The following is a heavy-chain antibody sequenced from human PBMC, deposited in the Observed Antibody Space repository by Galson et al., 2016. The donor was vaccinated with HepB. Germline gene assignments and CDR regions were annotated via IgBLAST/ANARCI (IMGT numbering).Heavy chain of an antibody. CDR2: INSDGSRR. Sequence: SLRLSCAASGFAFSSYWMYWVRQPPGKGLVWVSRINSDGSRRTYADSVKGRFTISRDNARNTLYLQMDRLRAEDTAVYYCAGGGYDGYEIDYWGQGTLVSVSS. J-gene: IGHJ4*02. CDR3: AGGGYDGYEIDY. V-gene: IGHV3-74*01. D-gene: IGHD5-12*01. CDR1: GFAFSSYW.